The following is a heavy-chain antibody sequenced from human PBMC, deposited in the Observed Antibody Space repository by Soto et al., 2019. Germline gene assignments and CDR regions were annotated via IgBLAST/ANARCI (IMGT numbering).Heavy chain of an antibody. CDR2: IWYDGSNK. D-gene: IGHD1-26*01. Sequence: LRLSCAASGFTFSSYGMHWVRQAPGKGLEWVAVIWYDGSNKYYADSVKGRFTTSRDNSKNTLYLQMNSLRAEDTAVYYCAREYGSYYYFGYWGQGTLVTVSS. CDR1: GFTFSSYG. V-gene: IGHV3-33*01. CDR3: AREYGSYYYFGY. J-gene: IGHJ4*02.